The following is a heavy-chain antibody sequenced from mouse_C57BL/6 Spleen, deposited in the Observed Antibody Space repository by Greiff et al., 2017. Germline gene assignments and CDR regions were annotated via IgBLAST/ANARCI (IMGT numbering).Heavy chain of an antibody. D-gene: IGHD1-1*01. V-gene: IGHV1-55*01. J-gene: IGHJ1*03. Sequence: QVQLQQPGAELVKPGASVKMSCKASGYTFTSYWITWVKQRPGQGLEWIGDIYPGSGSTNYNEKFKSKATLTVDTSSSTAYMQLSSLTSEDSAVYYCARARGSSYLRYWYFDVWGTGTTVTVSS. CDR3: ARARGSSYLRYWYFDV. CDR1: GYTFTSYW. CDR2: IYPGSGST.